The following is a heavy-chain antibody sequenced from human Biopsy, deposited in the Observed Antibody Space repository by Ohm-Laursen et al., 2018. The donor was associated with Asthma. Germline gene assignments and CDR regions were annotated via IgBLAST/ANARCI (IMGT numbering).Heavy chain of an antibody. J-gene: IGHJ4*02. D-gene: IGHD3-22*01. Sequence: SLRLSCAASGFKFDEYTMHWVGQAPGKGLEWVSGISWNSATIGYADSVEGRFTISRDNAKNSVFLHMDSLRPEDTAFYYCAKVRSDWVITESFDYWGQGVLVTVSS. CDR1: GFKFDEYT. V-gene: IGHV3-9*01. CDR2: ISWNSATI. CDR3: AKVRSDWVITESFDY.